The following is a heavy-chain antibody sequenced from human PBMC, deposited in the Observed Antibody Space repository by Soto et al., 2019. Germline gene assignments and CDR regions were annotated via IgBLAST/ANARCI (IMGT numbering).Heavy chain of an antibody. D-gene: IGHD7-27*01. CDR2: ISYDGTNK. CDR1: GFSFSISP. V-gene: IGHV3-30-3*01. CDR3: ARDPKTSGGQHWAFNYFDS. J-gene: IGHJ4*02. Sequence: PGGSLRLSCAASGFSFSISPMHWVRQAPGKGPEWVALISYDGTNKFYADSVKGRFTISRDNSKSTLYLQVESLRPEDAAVYYCARDPKTSGGQHWAFNYFDSWGQGTLVTVSS.